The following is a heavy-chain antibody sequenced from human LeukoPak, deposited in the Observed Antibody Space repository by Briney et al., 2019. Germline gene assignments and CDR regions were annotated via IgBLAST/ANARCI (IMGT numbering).Heavy chain of an antibody. Sequence: ASVKVSCKASGYAFTSYHIHWMRQAPGQGLGWMGIIIPSSGSTTYAQKFQGRVTMTRDTSTSTVYMELSSLTSDDTAVYFLAKTDYYDYRGLCFWGQGNLVTVSS. V-gene: IGHV1-46*01. D-gene: IGHD4-17*01. CDR3: AKTDYYDYRGLCF. J-gene: IGHJ4*02. CDR1: GYAFTSYH. CDR2: IIPSSGST.